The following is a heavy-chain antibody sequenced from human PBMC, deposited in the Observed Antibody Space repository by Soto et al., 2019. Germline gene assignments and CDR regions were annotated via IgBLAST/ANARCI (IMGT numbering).Heavy chain of an antibody. CDR1: GFTFSSYA. J-gene: IGHJ4*02. CDR2: ISGSGGST. CDR3: AKASGYGQWLVHYYFDY. Sequence: GGSLRLSCAASGFTFSSYAMSWVRQAPGKGLEWVSAISGSGGSTYYADSVKGRFTISRDNSKNTLYLQMNSLRAEDTAVYYCAKASGYGQWLVHYYFDYWGQGTLVTVSS. V-gene: IGHV3-23*01. D-gene: IGHD6-19*01.